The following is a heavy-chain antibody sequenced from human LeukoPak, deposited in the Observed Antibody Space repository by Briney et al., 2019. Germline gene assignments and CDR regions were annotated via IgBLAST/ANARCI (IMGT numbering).Heavy chain of an antibody. V-gene: IGHV3-21*01. CDR1: GFTFSRYS. Sequence: GGSLRLSCAASGFTFSRYSMNWVRQAPGKGLEWVSSISDSSTYIFNADPVQGRFTISRDDAKNSLFLRMNSLRVEDTAVYYCVRVVYCSGGTCSYYFDYWGQGTLVTVSS. D-gene: IGHD2-15*01. J-gene: IGHJ4*02. CDR2: ISDSSTYI. CDR3: VRVVYCSGGTCSYYFDY.